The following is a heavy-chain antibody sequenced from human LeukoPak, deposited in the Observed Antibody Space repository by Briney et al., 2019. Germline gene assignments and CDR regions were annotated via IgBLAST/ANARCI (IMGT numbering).Heavy chain of an antibody. CDR2: IYYSGST. CDR3: ARAPFLYDFWSGTPRNWYFDL. J-gene: IGHJ2*01. Sequence: SETLSLTCTVSGGSISSYYWSWIRQPPGKGLEWIGYIYYSGSTNYNPSLKSRVTISVDTSKNQFSLRLSSVTAADTAVYYCARAPFLYDFWSGTPRNWYFDLWGRGTLVTVSS. CDR1: GGSISSYY. D-gene: IGHD3-3*01. V-gene: IGHV4-59*01.